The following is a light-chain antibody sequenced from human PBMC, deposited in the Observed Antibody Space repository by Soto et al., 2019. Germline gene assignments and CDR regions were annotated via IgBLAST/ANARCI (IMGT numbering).Light chain of an antibody. CDR3: SSYPSSTTPCV. Sequence: QSVLTQPPSVSGSPGQSVTISCTGTSSDIGSYNRVSWYQQPPGSAPKLMIYEVSNRPSGVPDRFSGSKSGNTASLTISGLQAEDEADYYCSSYPSSTTPCVFGTGTKVT. CDR2: EVS. J-gene: IGLJ1*01. V-gene: IGLV2-18*02. CDR1: SSDIGSYNR.